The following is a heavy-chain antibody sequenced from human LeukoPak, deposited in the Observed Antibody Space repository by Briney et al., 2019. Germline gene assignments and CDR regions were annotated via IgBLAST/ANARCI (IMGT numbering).Heavy chain of an antibody. V-gene: IGHV3-30*02. D-gene: IGHD3-9*01. J-gene: IGHJ3*02. Sequence: GGSLRLSCAASGFTFSSYGMHWVRQAPGKGLEWVAFIRYDGSNKYYADSVKGRFTISRDNSKNTLYLQMNSLRAEDTAVYYCAKDVYYDILTGYYKDDAFDIWGQGTMVTVSS. CDR2: IRYDGSNK. CDR1: GFTFSSYG. CDR3: AKDVYYDILTGYYKDDAFDI.